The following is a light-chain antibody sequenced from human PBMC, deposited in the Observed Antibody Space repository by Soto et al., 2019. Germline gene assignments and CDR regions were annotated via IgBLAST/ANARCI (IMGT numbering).Light chain of an antibody. Sequence: EVVVTQSPGILSLSPGERATLSCRASQSVSNKYLAWYQQKPGQAPRLLIFGSSDRATGIPDRFCGSGSGTDFTLTISRLEPEDFAVYYCQQYGSSPPYTFGQGTKLEIK. CDR2: GSS. V-gene: IGKV3-20*01. J-gene: IGKJ2*01. CDR3: QQYGSSPPYT. CDR1: QSVSNKY.